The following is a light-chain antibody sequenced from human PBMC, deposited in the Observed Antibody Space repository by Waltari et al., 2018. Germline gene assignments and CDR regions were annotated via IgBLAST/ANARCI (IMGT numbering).Light chain of an antibody. V-gene: IGLV1-44*01. J-gene: IGLJ2*01. CDR3: AAWDDRLNAVL. Sequence: QSVLTQPPSTSGTPGQRVTISCSGRSSNIGTNAVNWYQQLPGPAPKLLSYSTNQRPSGVPDRVSGSKSGTSAALAISGLQSEDEADYYCAAWDDRLNAVLFGGGTKLTVL. CDR2: STN. CDR1: SSNIGTNA.